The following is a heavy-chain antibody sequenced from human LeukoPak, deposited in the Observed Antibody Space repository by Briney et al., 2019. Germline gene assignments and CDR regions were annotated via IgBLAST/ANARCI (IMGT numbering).Heavy chain of an antibody. CDR2: INHSGST. J-gene: IGHJ4*02. V-gene: IGHV4-34*01. CDR1: GGSFSGYY. CDR3: ARLGVTIFGVVIINALGY. D-gene: IGHD3-3*01. Sequence: SETLSLTCAVYGGSFSGYYWSWIRQPPGKGLEWIGEINHSGSTNYNPSLKSRVTISVDTSKNQFSLKLSSVTAADTAVYYCARLGVTIFGVVIINALGYWGQGTLVTVSS.